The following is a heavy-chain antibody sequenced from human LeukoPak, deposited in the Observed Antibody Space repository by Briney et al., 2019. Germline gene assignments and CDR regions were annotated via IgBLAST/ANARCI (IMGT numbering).Heavy chain of an antibody. Sequence: GESLKISCKGSGYSFTSYWIGWVRQMPGKGLEWMGITYPGDSDTRYSPSFQGQVTISADKSISTAYLQWSSLKASDTAMYYCARSGTEYCSGGSCYPTYYFDCWGQGTLVTVSS. V-gene: IGHV5-51*01. D-gene: IGHD2-15*01. CDR3: ARSGTEYCSGGSCYPTYYFDC. J-gene: IGHJ4*02. CDR2: TYPGDSDT. CDR1: GYSFTSYW.